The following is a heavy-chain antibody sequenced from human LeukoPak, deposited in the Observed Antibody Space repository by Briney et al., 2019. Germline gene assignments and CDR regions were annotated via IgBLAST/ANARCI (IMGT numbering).Heavy chain of an antibody. CDR3: ARDQEVYDSSGIDY. CDR2: ISYDGSNK. J-gene: IGHJ4*02. Sequence: GKSLRLSCAASRFTLTTFSDYVMHWARQAPGKGLEWVAVISYDGSNKYYADSVKGRFTISRDNSKNTLYLQMNSLRAEDTAVYYCARDQEVYDSSGIDYWGQGTLVTVSS. V-gene: IGHV3-30-3*01. D-gene: IGHD3-22*01. CDR1: RFTLTTFSDYV.